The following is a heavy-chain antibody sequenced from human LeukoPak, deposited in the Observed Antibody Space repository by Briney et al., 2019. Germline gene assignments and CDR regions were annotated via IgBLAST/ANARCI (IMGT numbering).Heavy chain of an antibody. CDR3: VRDPSGWGMDV. J-gene: IGHJ6*02. CDR2: IGKGGDT. D-gene: IGHD3-22*01. Sequence: GGSLRLSCVASGFTFSTYDMHWVRHATGKGLEWVSDIGKGGDTHYAGSVKGRFTISRDNAKNSLYLQMNSLRPGDTAVYYCVRDPSGWGMDVWGQGTTVTVSS. CDR1: GFTFSTYD. V-gene: IGHV3-13*01.